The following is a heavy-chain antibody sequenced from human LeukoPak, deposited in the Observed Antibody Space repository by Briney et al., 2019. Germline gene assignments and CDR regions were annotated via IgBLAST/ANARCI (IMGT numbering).Heavy chain of an antibody. Sequence: GGSLRLSCAASGFTFSSYDMHWVRKAAGKGLEWVSAIGTGGDTYYPDSVKGRFTISRENAKNSLFLQMNSLGAGDTAVYYCARALVRCANDCYSYYYYGTDIWGQGTTVTVSS. D-gene: IGHD2-21*02. CDR2: IGTGGDT. V-gene: IGHV3-13*01. J-gene: IGHJ6*02. CDR1: GFTFSSYD. CDR3: ARALVRCANDCYSYYYYGTDI.